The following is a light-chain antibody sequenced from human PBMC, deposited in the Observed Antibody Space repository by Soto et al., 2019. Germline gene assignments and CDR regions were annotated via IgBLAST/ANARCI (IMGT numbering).Light chain of an antibody. CDR1: SSDIGSYNY. CDR2: DVS. CDR3: SSYTRSGPSVI. V-gene: IGLV2-14*01. Sequence: QSVLTQPASVSESPGQSITISCTGSSSDIGSYNYVSWYQQRPGKAPKLVIYDVSNRPSGVSNRFSGTRSGNTASLTISGLQAEDEANYFCSSYTRSGPSVIFGGGTQLTVL. J-gene: IGLJ2*01.